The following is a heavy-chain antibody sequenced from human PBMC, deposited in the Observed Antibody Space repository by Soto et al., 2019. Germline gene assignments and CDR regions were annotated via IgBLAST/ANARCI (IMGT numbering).Heavy chain of an antibody. CDR1: GFTFSSYG. V-gene: IGHV3-33*01. Sequence: GGSLRLSCAASGFTFSSYGMHWVRQAPGKGLEWVAVIWYDGSNKYYADSVKGRFTISRDNSKNTLYLQMNSLRAEDTAVYYCARDQGSYDYIWGSYRYRGEEYYWGQGTLVTVSS. CDR2: IWYDGSNK. CDR3: ARDQGSYDYIWGSYRYRGEEYY. J-gene: IGHJ4*02. D-gene: IGHD3-16*02.